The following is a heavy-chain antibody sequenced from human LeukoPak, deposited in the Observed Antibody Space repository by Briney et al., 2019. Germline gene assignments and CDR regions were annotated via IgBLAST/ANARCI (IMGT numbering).Heavy chain of an antibody. J-gene: IGHJ4*02. CDR3: ARPMKMSSSWYPYYFDY. V-gene: IGHV4-39*01. CDR2: IYYSGST. CDR1: GGSISSSSYY. D-gene: IGHD6-13*01. Sequence: SETLSHTCTVSGGSISSSSYYWGWIRQPPGKGLEWIGSIYYSGSTYYNPSLKSRVTISVDTSKNQFSLKLSSVTAADTAVYYCARPMKMSSSWYPYYFDYWGQGTLVTVSS.